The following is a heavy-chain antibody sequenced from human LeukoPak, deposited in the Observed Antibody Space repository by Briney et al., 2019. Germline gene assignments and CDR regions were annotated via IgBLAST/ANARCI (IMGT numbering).Heavy chain of an antibody. CDR3: ARDNDSSGYWDAFDI. Sequence: PGGSLRLSCAASGFTFSSYGMHWVRQAPGKGLEWVAVVWYDGSNKYYADSVKGRFTISRDNSKNTLYLQMNSLRAEDTAVCYCARDNDSSGYWDAFDIWGQGTMVTVSS. CDR1: GFTFSSYG. V-gene: IGHV3-33*01. J-gene: IGHJ3*02. CDR2: VWYDGSNK. D-gene: IGHD3-22*01.